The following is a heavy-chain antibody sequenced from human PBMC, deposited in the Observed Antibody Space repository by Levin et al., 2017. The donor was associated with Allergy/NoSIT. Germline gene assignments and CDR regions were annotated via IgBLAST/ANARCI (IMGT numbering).Heavy chain of an antibody. CDR2: IYYSGST. J-gene: IGHJ3*02. CDR3: ARYHYCSSTICSRGFDI. D-gene: IGHD2-2*01. V-gene: IGHV4-59*01. Sequence: SETLSLTCTVSGGSISSYYWSWIRQPPGKGLEWIGYIYYSGSTNYNPSLKSPVTISVDTSKNQFSLKLSSVTAADTAVYFCARYHYCSSTICSRGFDIWGQGTMVTVSS. CDR1: GGSISSYY.